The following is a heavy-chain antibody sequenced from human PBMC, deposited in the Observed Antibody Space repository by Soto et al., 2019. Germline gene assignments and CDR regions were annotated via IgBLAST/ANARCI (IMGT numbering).Heavy chain of an antibody. CDR2: IIPILEVA. CDR3: ARGGYSGNYHRLDY. D-gene: IGHD1-26*01. CDR1: GGTISTST. J-gene: IGHJ4*02. Sequence: GASVKVSCKASGGTISTSTFTWVRQAPGQGLEWMGRIIPILEVADYAQNFQGRVSLTRDTSAATVYMEMSSLTSEDTAVYYCARGGYSGNYHRLDYWGQGTLVTVSS. V-gene: IGHV1-69*02.